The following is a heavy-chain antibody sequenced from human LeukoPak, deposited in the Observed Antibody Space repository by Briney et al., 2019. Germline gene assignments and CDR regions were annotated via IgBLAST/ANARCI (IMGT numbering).Heavy chain of an antibody. J-gene: IGHJ6*03. CDR2: IYTSGST. CDR3: ERFVVGATENDYYYYMDV. Sequence: SETLSLTCTVSGGFISSYYWSWIRQPAGKGLEWIGRIYTSGSTNYNPSLKSRVTMSVDTSKNQFSLKLSSVTAADTAVYYCERFVVGATENDYYYYMDVWGKGTTVTVSS. V-gene: IGHV4-4*07. D-gene: IGHD1-26*01. CDR1: GGFISSYY.